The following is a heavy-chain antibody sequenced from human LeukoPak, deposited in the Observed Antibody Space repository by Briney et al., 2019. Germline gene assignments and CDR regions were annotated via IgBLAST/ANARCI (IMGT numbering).Heavy chain of an antibody. CDR1: GFTFSTYA. CDR2: LAEGGGFT. CDR3: AKESPPQWGYYFDY. Sequence: GGSLRLSCVASGFTFSTYAMSWVRQAPGMGLEWVSALAEGGGFTKYADSVRGRFTISRDNSKNTGYLQVSSLTAEDTAVYYFAKESPPQWGYYFDYWGQGTLVTVSS. D-gene: IGHD2-8*01. V-gene: IGHV3-23*01. J-gene: IGHJ4*02.